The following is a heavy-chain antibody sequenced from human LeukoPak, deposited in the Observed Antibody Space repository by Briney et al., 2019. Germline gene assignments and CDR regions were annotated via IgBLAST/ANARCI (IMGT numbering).Heavy chain of an antibody. CDR1: GGSFSGCY. V-gene: IGHV4-34*01. CDR3: ARLTSNGATYFEY. D-gene: IGHD2-2*01. J-gene: IGHJ4*02. Sequence: KPSETLSLTCAVYGGSFSGCYWSWIRQPPGKGLEWIGRIYYSGSTYYNPSLQSRVTISIDTSKNQFSLKLSSVTAADTAVYYCARLTSNGATYFEYWGQGTLVTVSS. CDR2: IYYSGST.